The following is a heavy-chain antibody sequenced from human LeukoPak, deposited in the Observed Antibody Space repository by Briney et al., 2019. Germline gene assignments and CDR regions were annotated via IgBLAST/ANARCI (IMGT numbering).Heavy chain of an antibody. Sequence: GGSLTLSCAASGFTFSSYWMHWVREAPGKWLVWVSRINSDGSSTSYADSVKGRFTISRDNAKNTLYLQMNSLRAEDTAVYYCARAMVIGYPGGFDYWGQGTLVTVSS. V-gene: IGHV3-74*01. J-gene: IGHJ4*02. CDR2: INSDGSST. CDR3: ARAMVIGYPGGFDY. D-gene: IGHD2-21*01. CDR1: GFTFSSYW.